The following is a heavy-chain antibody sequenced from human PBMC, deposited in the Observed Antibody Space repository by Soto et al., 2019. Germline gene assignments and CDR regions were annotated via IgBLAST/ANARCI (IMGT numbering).Heavy chain of an antibody. CDR2: ISGSGGST. D-gene: IGHD1-7*01. CDR3: AIPGELPGLQDAFDI. J-gene: IGHJ3*02. V-gene: IGHV3-23*01. Sequence: EVQLLESGGGLVQPGGSLRLSCAASGFTFSSYAMSWVRQAPGKGLEWVSAISGSGGSTYYGDSVKGRFTLSRDNSKNTRYRQMNSLRAEDTAVYYCAIPGELPGLQDAFDIWGQGTMVTVSS. CDR1: GFTFSSYA.